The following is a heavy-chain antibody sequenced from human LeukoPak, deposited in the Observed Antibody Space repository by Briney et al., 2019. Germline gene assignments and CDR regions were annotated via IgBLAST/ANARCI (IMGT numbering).Heavy chain of an antibody. CDR3: ARDRPDTAVVYYFDY. CDR1: GGSISSGSYY. V-gene: IGHV4-61*02. D-gene: IGHD5-18*01. J-gene: IGHJ4*02. CDR2: IYTSGST. Sequence: PSETLSLTCTVSGGSISSGSYYWSWIRQPAGKGLEWIGRIYTSGSTNYNPSLKSRVTISVDTSKNQFSLKLSSVTAADTAVYYCARDRPDTAVVYYFDYWGQGTLVTVSS.